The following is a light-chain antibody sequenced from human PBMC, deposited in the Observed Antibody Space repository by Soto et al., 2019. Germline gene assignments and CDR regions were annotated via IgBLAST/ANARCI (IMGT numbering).Light chain of an antibody. Sequence: EIVWTQSPGTLSLSPGERATLSCRASQSVSSTYLAWYQQKPGQAPRLLIYGTSSRATGIPDRCSGSGSGTDFTLTISRLEPEDVAVYYCQQSDTFGQGTRLEIK. CDR1: QSVSSTY. V-gene: IGKV3-20*01. CDR2: GTS. J-gene: IGKJ5*01. CDR3: QQSDT.